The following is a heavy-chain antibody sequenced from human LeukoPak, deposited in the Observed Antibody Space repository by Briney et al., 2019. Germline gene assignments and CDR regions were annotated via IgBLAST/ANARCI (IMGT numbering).Heavy chain of an antibody. CDR3: AKDSSGSYTYLDV. V-gene: IGHV1-69*05. CDR2: TIPIYGTA. Sequence: SVKVSCKASGDTFSSYAVNWVRQAPGQGLEWMGRTIPIYGTANYARKFQGRVTMTTDESMTTVYMELSSLKYEDTAVYYCAKDSSGSYTYLDVWGKGTTVTVSS. D-gene: IGHD6-25*01. CDR1: GDTFSSYA. J-gene: IGHJ6*03.